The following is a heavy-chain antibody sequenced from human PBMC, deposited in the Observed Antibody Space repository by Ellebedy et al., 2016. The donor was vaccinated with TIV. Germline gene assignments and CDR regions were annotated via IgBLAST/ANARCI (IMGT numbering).Heavy chain of an antibody. CDR1: GFTFSSYV. CDR2: ISSSSTDI. CDR3: ARGIIDGSVSYEVVFDF. Sequence: GESLKISCAASGFTFSSYVMSWVRQAPGRGLEWVSLISSSSTDIYQADSMKGRFTNSRNNAKNSLFLQMTSLRAEDTAVYFCARGIIDGSVSYEVVFDFWGLGTLVTVSS. V-gene: IGHV3-21*01. J-gene: IGHJ4*02. D-gene: IGHD3-10*01.